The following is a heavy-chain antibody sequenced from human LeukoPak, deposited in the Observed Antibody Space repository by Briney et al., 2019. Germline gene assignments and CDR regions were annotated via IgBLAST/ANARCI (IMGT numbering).Heavy chain of an antibody. J-gene: IGHJ4*02. CDR2: IKQDGSEK. CDR3: ASQPKVTYYYDSSVIPLGLFDY. D-gene: IGHD3-22*01. Sequence: PGGSLRLSCAASGFTFSSYWMSWVRQAPGKGLEWVANIKQDGSEKYYVDSVKGRFTISRDNAKNSLYLQMNSLRAEDTAVYYCASQPKVTYYYDSSVIPLGLFDYWGQGTLVTVSS. V-gene: IGHV3-7*01. CDR1: GFTFSSYW.